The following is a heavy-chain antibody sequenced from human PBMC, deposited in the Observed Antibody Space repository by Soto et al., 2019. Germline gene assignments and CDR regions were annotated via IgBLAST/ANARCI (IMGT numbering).Heavy chain of an antibody. J-gene: IGHJ5*02. CDR3: ARSIQNYDFWSGYYTGFDP. CDR2: IYYSGST. Sequence: SETLSLTCTVSGGSISSGYYYWSWIRQPPGKGLEWIGYIYYSGSTYYNPSLKSRVTISVDTSKNQFSLKLSSVTAADTAVYYCARSIQNYDFWSGYYTGFDPWGQGTLVTVSS. V-gene: IGHV4-30-4*01. CDR1: GGSISSGYYY. D-gene: IGHD3-3*01.